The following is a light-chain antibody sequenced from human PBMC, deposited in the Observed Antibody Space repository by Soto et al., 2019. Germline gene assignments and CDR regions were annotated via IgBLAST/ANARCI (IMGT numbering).Light chain of an antibody. Sequence: DIQMTQSPSTLSASVGDRVTITCRAGQSIARWVAWYQQKPGKAPKLQIYDASSLESGVPSRFSGSGSGIEFTLSIISLQPDDFATYYCQQYNSYWTFGQGTKVEIK. CDR1: QSIARW. CDR3: QQYNSYWT. J-gene: IGKJ1*01. V-gene: IGKV1-5*01. CDR2: DAS.